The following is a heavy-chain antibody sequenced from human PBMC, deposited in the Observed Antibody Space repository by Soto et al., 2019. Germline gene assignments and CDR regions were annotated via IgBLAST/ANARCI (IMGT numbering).Heavy chain of an antibody. CDR3: AKVSSSWYSGFFDL. J-gene: IGHJ4*02. CDR1: GFTFSDYN. Sequence: PGGSLRLSCAASGFTFSDYNISWIRRAPGKGLEWVSYISSSGSTIYYADSVKGRFTISRDNAKNTLYLQMNTLRAEDTALYYCAKVSSSWYSGFFDLWGQGTLVTVSS. CDR2: ISSSGSTI. D-gene: IGHD6-13*01. V-gene: IGHV3-11*01.